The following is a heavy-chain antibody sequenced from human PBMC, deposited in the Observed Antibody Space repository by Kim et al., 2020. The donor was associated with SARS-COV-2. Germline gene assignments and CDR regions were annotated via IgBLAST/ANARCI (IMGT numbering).Heavy chain of an antibody. CDR3: ASSKDYGGNAGLYFQH. CDR2: IYYSGST. D-gene: IGHD4-17*01. Sequence: SETLSLTCTVSGGSISSGGYYWSWIRQHPGKGLEWIGYIYYSGSTYYNPSLKSRVTISVDTSKNQFSLKLSSVTAADTAVYYCASSKDYGGNAGLYFQHWGQGTLVTVSS. CDR1: GGSISSGGYY. J-gene: IGHJ1*01. V-gene: IGHV4-31*03.